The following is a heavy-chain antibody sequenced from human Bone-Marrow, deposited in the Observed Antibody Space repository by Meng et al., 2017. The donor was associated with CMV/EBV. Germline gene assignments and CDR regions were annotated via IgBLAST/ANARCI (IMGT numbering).Heavy chain of an antibody. CDR2: INPNSGDT. V-gene: IGHV1-2*02. J-gene: IGHJ4*02. Sequence: ASVKVSCKASGYTFTGYYMHWVRQAPGHGLEWIGWINPNSGDTNYAQKFQGRVTMTRDTSLSTAYMVLSRLRSDNTAVYYCARTDYYDSIGYSFFDDWGQGTLVTVSS. CDR1: GYTFTGYY. CDR3: ARTDYYDSIGYSFFDD. D-gene: IGHD3-22*01.